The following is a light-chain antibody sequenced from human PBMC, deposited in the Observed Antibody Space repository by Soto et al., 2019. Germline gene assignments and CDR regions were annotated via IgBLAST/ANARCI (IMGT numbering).Light chain of an antibody. V-gene: IGLV2-23*02. Sequence: QSALTQPASVSGSPGQSITISCTGTSRDVGTYDFVSWYQQHPGKAPKLIIYEVNQRPSGVSNRFSGSKSDNTASLTISGLQAEDEADDYCCSYAGSPFVFGTGTKVTVL. CDR3: CSYAGSPFV. CDR2: EVN. J-gene: IGLJ1*01. CDR1: SRDVGTYDF.